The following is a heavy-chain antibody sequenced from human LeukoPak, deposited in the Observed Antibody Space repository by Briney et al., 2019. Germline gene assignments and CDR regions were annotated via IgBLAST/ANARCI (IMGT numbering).Heavy chain of an antibody. D-gene: IGHD3-9*01. V-gene: IGHV3-23*01. Sequence: GGSLRLSCRVSGITLSNYGMSWVRQAPGKGLEWVAGISGSGGSTKYADSVKGRFTISRDNPKNTLYLQMTSLRAEDTAVYFCAKRGVVIRVILIGFHKEAYYFDSWGQGALVTVSS. CDR2: ISGSGGST. CDR3: AKRGVVIRVILIGFHKEAYYFDS. CDR1: GITLSNYG. J-gene: IGHJ4*02.